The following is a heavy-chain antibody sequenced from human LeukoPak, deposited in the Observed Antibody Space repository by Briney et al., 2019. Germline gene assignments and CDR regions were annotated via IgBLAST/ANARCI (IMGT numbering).Heavy chain of an antibody. D-gene: IGHD1-14*01. CDR3: ARDRVIVGGTATYNFDH. Sequence: ASVKVSCKASGYTFTPYFIHWVRQAPGQGLEWMGIINPTGGSTTYAQKFQGRFTVTRDMSTSTVYIELSSLTSEDTAVYYCARDRVIVGGTATYNFDHWGQGTLVTVSS. CDR1: GYTFTPYF. CDR2: INPTGGST. J-gene: IGHJ4*02. V-gene: IGHV1-46*01.